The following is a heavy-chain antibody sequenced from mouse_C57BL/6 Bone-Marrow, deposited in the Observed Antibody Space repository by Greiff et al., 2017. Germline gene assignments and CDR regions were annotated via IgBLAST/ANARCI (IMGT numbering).Heavy chain of an antibody. CDR3: ARRDRTRAWFAY. Sequence: QVQLKESGAELVRPGTSVKMSCKASGYTFTNYWIGWAKQRPGHGLEWIGDIYPGGGYTNYNEKFKGKATLTADKSSSTAYMQFSSLTSEDSAIYYCARRDRTRAWFAYWGQGTLVTVSA. CDR2: IYPGGGYT. CDR1: GYTFTNYW. V-gene: IGHV1-63*01. J-gene: IGHJ3*01.